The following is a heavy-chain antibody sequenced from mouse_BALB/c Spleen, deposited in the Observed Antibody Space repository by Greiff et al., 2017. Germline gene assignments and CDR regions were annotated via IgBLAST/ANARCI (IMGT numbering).Heavy chain of an antibody. Sequence: EVMLVESGGGLVKPGGSLKLSCAASGFTFSSYAMSWVRQTPEKRLEWVASISSGGSTYYPDSVKGRFTISRDNARNILYLQMSSLRSEDTAMYYCARVYDGYYVPYAMDYWGQGTSVTVSS. CDR2: ISSGGST. CDR3: ARVYDGYYVPYAMDY. V-gene: IGHV5-6-5*01. J-gene: IGHJ4*01. D-gene: IGHD2-3*01. CDR1: GFTFSSYA.